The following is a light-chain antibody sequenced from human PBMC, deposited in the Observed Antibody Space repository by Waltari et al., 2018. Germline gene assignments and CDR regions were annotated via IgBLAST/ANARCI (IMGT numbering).Light chain of an antibody. V-gene: IGLV2-23*01. CDR2: EAT. CDR1: SRDVGNSNV. J-gene: IGLJ2*01. CDR3: CSYAGSDTVA. Sequence: QFALTQPASVSGSPGQSIALSCTGTSRDVGNSNVISWYQQHPGKAPKFLIYEATKRPSGVSDRFSGSKSGNTATLTISGLQAEDEADYYCCSYAGSDTVAFGGGTKVTVL.